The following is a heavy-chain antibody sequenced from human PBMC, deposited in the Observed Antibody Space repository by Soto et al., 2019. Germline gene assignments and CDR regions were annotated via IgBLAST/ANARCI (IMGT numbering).Heavy chain of an antibody. CDR3: AHRGYMYGNWDHGYFDY. V-gene: IGHV2-5*02. CDR1: GFSLTTSGVG. CDR2: IYWDDDK. Sequence: QITLKESGPTRVKPTQTLALTCTFSGFSLTTSGVGVGWIRKTPGKALEWLAVIYWDDDKRYSPSLRSRLTITKDTSKHQVVLTMSYMDPVDTGTYFCAHRGYMYGNWDHGYFDYWGQGIVVTVSS. D-gene: IGHD5-18*01. J-gene: IGHJ4*02.